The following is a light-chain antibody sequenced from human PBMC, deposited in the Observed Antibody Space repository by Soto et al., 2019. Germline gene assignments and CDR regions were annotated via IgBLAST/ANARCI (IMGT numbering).Light chain of an antibody. CDR2: GAS. CDR3: QQYGSSPQT. J-gene: IGKJ1*01. CDR1: QSVSSSY. V-gene: IGKV3-20*01. Sequence: EIVLTQSPGTLSLSPGERATLSCRTSQSVSSSYLAWYQQKPGQAPRPLIYGASSRATGIPGRFSGSGSGTDFTLTISRLEPEDFAVYYCQQYGSSPQTFGQGTTVDIK.